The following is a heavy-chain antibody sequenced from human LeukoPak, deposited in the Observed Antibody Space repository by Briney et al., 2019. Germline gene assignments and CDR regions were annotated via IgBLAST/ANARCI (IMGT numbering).Heavy chain of an antibody. CDR1: GGSFSGYY. Sequence: SETLSLTCAVYGGSFSGYYWNWIRQPPGKGLEWIGEINHSGSTNYNPSLKSRVTISVDTSKNQFSLKLSSVTAADTAVYYCARAKGEDYYDSSGYYSFDYWGQGTLVTVSS. CDR2: INHSGST. V-gene: IGHV4-34*01. D-gene: IGHD3-22*01. J-gene: IGHJ4*02. CDR3: ARAKGEDYYDSSGYYSFDY.